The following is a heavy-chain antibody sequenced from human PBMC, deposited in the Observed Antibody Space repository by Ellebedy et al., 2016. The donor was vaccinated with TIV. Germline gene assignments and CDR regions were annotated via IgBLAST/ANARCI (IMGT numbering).Heavy chain of an antibody. CDR3: TRHLTVAGRNYYFDL. V-gene: IGHV4-31*03. J-gene: IGHJ2*01. CDR1: GGSISSGGSY. D-gene: IGHD6-19*01. Sequence: SETLSLTCTVSGGSISSGGSYWSWIRQHPGKGLEWIGYIFYSGSTYYNPSLKSRVTLSVDTSKNQFSLRLTSVTAADMALYYCTRHLTVAGRNYYFDLWGRGTLVTVSS. CDR2: IFYSGST.